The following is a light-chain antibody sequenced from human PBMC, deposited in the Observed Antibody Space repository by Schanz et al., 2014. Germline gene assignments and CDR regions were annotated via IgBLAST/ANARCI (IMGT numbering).Light chain of an antibody. CDR1: TGTVTSAYY. J-gene: IGLJ3*02. V-gene: IGLV7-46*01. CDR3: MFYYSGSWV. CDR2: DTS. Sequence: QAVVTQEPSLTVSPGGTVTLTCGSSTGTVTSAYYPNWFQQKPGQAPRALIYDTSNKHSWTPARFSGSLLGGKAALTLSGAQPEDEADFYCMFYYSGSWVFGGGTKLTVL.